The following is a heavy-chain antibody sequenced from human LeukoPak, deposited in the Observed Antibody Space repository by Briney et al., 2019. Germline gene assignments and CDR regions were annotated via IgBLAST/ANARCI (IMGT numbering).Heavy chain of an antibody. CDR1: GGSISSYY. V-gene: IGHV4-4*07. Sequence: SETLSLTCTVSGGSISSYYWSWIRQPAGKGLEWIGRIYTSGSTNYNPSLKSRVTMSVDTSKNQFSLNLSSVTAADTAVYYCARASSFPYSYGQGAYYSYYYTDVWGKGTTVTVSS. CDR2: IYTSGST. J-gene: IGHJ6*03. CDR3: ARASSFPYSYGQGAYYSYYYTDV. D-gene: IGHD5-18*01.